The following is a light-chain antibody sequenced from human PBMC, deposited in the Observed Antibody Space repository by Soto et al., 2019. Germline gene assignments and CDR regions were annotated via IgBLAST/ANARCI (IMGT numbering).Light chain of an antibody. CDR1: TSNIGVNT. V-gene: IGLV1-44*01. Sequence: QSVLTQPPSASGTPGQRVTISCSGSTSNIGVNTVTWYQQLPGAAPKLLMYNNNQRPSGVPDRFSGSKSGTSASLAISGLQSEDEADYHCATWDDSLNGRVFGGGTKLTVL. CDR3: ATWDDSLNGRV. CDR2: NNN. J-gene: IGLJ2*01.